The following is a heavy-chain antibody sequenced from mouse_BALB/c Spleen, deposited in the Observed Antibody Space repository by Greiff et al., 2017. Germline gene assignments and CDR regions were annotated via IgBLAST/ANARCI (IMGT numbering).Heavy chain of an antibody. CDR1: GYTFTSYY. CDR3: TRFHYYGSSYWYFDV. V-gene: IGHV1S81*02. CDR2: INPSNGGT. D-gene: IGHD1-1*01. Sequence: VQLQQSGAELVKPGASVKLSCKASGYTFTSYYMYWVKQRPGQGLEWIGEINPSNGGTNFNEKFKSKATLTVDKSSSTAYMQLSSLTSEDSAVYYCTRFHYYGSSYWYFDVWGAGTTVTVSS. J-gene: IGHJ1*01.